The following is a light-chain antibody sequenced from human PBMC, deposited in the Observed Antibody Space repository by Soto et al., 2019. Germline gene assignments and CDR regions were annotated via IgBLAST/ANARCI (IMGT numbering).Light chain of an antibody. CDR1: QSVRSN. CDR2: GAS. Sequence: EIVLTQSPGTLSLSPGERATLSCRASQSVRSNLAWYQQKPGQAPRLLIYGASTRATGIPARFSGSGSGTEFTLSIGSLQSEDFAVYYCQQYNDWPPTFGQGTKV. V-gene: IGKV3-15*01. J-gene: IGKJ1*01. CDR3: QQYNDWPPT.